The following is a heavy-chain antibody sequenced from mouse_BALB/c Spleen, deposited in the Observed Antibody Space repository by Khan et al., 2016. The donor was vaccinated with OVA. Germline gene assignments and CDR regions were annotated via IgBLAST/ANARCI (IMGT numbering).Heavy chain of an antibody. Sequence: EVELVESGGGLVQPGGSRKLSCAASGFTFSNFGMHWVRQAPEKGLEWVAYISSGSSTIYYADTVKGRFTISRDNPKNTLFLQMTSLRSEDTAMYYCARMHSSYAWFAYWGQGTLVTVSA. CDR2: ISSGSSTI. D-gene: IGHD1-1*01. CDR3: ARMHSSYAWFAY. CDR1: GFTFSNFG. V-gene: IGHV5-17*02. J-gene: IGHJ3*01.